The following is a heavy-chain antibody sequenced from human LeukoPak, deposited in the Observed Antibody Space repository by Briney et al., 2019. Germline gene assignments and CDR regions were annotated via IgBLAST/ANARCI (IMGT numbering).Heavy chain of an antibody. CDR3: VRDRGYCSGGTCYALWDY. CDR1: GFTFDDYA. D-gene: IGHD2-15*01. Sequence: GGSLRLSCAASGFTFDDYAMHWVRQAPGKGLEWVSGISWNSGSIGYADSVKGRFTISRGNAKNSLYLQMNSMRAEDTAMYYCVRDRGYCSGGTCYALWDYWGQGTLVTVSS. J-gene: IGHJ4*02. V-gene: IGHV3-9*01. CDR2: ISWNSGSI.